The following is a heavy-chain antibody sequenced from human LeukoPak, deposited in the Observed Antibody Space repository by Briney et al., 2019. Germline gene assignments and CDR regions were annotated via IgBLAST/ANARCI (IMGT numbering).Heavy chain of an antibody. Sequence: PGGSLRLSCAASGFTFSTYAMHWVRQAPGKGLEGVAVISYDGSHKYYADSVKGRFTISRDNSKNTLYLQINSLRAEDTAAYYCARGRVLVVAASNFIDYCGQGTLVTVSS. J-gene: IGHJ4*02. D-gene: IGHD2-15*01. CDR1: GFTFSTYA. V-gene: IGHV3-30*04. CDR3: ARGRVLVVAASNFIDY. CDR2: ISYDGSHK.